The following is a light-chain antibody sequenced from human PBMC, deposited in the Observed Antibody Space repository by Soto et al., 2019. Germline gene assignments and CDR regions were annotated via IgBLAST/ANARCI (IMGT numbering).Light chain of an antibody. V-gene: IGKV3-20*01. J-gene: IGKJ2*03. Sequence: EIVLTQSPGILSLSPGERATLTCRASQSVDSRFLAWYQQKPGQAPRLLMYGSSTRATGIPDRFSGSGSGTYFTLTISRLEPEDFAVYYCQGFGSQPHYSFGQGNQLEIK. CDR3: QGFGSQPHYS. CDR1: QSVDSRF. CDR2: GSS.